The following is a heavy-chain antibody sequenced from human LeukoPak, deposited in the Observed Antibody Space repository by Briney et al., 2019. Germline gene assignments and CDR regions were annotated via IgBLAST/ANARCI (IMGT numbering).Heavy chain of an antibody. D-gene: IGHD6-6*01. Sequence: SETLSLTCTVSGGSIGSYYWTWIRQPAGKGLEWIGRIYTTGSTNYNPSLNSRVTMSVDTSKKQFSPKLSSVTAADTAVYYCARHPSSSVGYYYYMDVWGKGTTVTVSS. V-gene: IGHV4-4*07. CDR3: ARHPSSSVGYYYYMDV. CDR1: GGSIGSYY. CDR2: IYTTGST. J-gene: IGHJ6*03.